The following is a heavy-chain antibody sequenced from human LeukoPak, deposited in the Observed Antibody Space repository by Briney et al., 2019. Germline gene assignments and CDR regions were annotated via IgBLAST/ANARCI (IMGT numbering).Heavy chain of an antibody. CDR2: ISYDGSNK. CDR1: GFTFSSYA. Sequence: GGSLRLSCAASGFTFSSYAMHWVRQAPGKGLEWVAVISYDGSNKYYADSVKGRFTISRDNSKNTLYLQMNSLRAEDTAVYYCARDRQTIPSLFDYWGQGTLVTVSS. J-gene: IGHJ4*02. V-gene: IGHV3-30-3*01. CDR3: ARDRQTIPSLFDY. D-gene: IGHD2-2*02.